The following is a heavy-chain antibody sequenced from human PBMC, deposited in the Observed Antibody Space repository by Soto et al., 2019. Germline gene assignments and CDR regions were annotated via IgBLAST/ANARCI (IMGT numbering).Heavy chain of an antibody. CDR1: VGTFSSYA. CDR3: AREGASSSWYGGFDY. J-gene: IGHJ4*02. CDR2: IIPIFGTA. Sequence: QVQLVQSGAEVKKPGSSVKVSCKASVGTFSSYAISWVRQAPGQGLEWMGGIIPIFGTANYAQKFQGRITITADESTSTAYMELSSLRSEDTAVYYCAREGASSSWYGGFDYWGQGTLVTVSS. V-gene: IGHV1-69*12. D-gene: IGHD6-13*01.